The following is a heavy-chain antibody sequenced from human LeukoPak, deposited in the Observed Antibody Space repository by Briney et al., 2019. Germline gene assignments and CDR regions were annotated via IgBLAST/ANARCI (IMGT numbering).Heavy chain of an antibody. J-gene: IGHJ4*02. CDR1: GFTFSNAW. CDR3: TTDLLSNHFDY. Sequence: GGSLRLSCAASGFTFSNAWMNWVRQAPGKGLEWVGRNKSKTDGGTTDYAAPVKGRFTISRDDSKNTLYLQMNSLKTEDTAVYYCTTDLLSNHFDYWGQGTLVTVSS. V-gene: IGHV3-15*07. CDR2: NKSKTDGGTT.